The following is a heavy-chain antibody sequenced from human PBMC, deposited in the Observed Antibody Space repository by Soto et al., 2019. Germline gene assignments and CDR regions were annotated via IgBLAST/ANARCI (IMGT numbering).Heavy chain of an antibody. CDR2: XXXXXXXX. CDR3: ANGLVGGSLYYFDS. D-gene: IGHD1-26*01. V-gene: IGHV3-23*01. J-gene: IGHJ4*02. Sequence: QPGGSLXXSXXAXGFTFNTYAITXVRQAXGRGLEXXXXXXXXXXXXYYPVSVKGWATISRDNSMITLFVEMNSQRADDTAVYYCANGLVGGSLYYFDSWGQGTPVTV. CDR1: GFTFNTYA.